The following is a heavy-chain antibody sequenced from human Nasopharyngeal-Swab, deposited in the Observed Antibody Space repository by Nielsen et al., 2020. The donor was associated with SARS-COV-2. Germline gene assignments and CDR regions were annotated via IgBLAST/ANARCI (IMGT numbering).Heavy chain of an antibody. V-gene: IGHV3-48*02. D-gene: IGHD2-2*01. Sequence: GSLRLFCAASGFTFISYNMNWVRQAPGKGLEWVSYISSSSSSTKYYADSVKGRFTISRDNAKNSLYLQMNSLRDEDTAVYYCAREMERSVPAAIAYYYYYNMDVWGQGTTVTVSS. CDR1: GFTFISYN. CDR3: AREMERSVPAAIAYYYYYNMDV. J-gene: IGHJ6*02. CDR2: ISSSSSSTK.